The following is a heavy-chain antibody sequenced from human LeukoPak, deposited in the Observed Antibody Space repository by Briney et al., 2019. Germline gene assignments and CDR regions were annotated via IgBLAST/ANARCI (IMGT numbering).Heavy chain of an antibody. CDR1: GYTFSDYY. D-gene: IGHD3-3*01. Sequence: ASVKVSCKASGYTFSDYYMHWVRQAPAQGLEWMAWISPDSVEKKYAQKFQGRVTMTRDTSISTAYMELSRLTSDDTALYYCARKRGVGVDTNAFDIWGQGTMVTVSS. J-gene: IGHJ3*02. CDR3: ARKRGVGVDTNAFDI. CDR2: ISPDSVEK. V-gene: IGHV1-2*02.